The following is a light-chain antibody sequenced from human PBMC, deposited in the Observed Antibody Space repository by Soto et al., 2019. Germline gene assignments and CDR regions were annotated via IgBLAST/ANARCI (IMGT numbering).Light chain of an antibody. CDR3: SSYTISNTLV. Sequence: QSALTQPPSASGSPGQSVTISCTGTSSDVGGYNYVSWYQQHPGKAPKLMISEVSNRPSGVSNRFSGSKSGSTASLTISGLQAEDAADYYCSSYTISNTLVFGGGTKLTVL. J-gene: IGLJ3*02. V-gene: IGLV2-14*01. CDR2: EVS. CDR1: SSDVGGYNY.